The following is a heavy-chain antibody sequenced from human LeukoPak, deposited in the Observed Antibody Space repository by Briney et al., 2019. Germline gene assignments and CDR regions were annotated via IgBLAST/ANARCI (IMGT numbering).Heavy chain of an antibody. D-gene: IGHD6-19*01. CDR1: GFTFSSYA. V-gene: IGHV3-23*01. Sequence: GGSLRLSCAASGFTFSSYAMSWVRQAPGKGLEWVSAINGSGGSTYYADSVKGRFTISRDNSKNTLYLQMNSLRAEDTAVYYCARDSSGWYFDYWGQGTLVTVSS. CDR2: INGSGGST. CDR3: ARDSSGWYFDY. J-gene: IGHJ4*02.